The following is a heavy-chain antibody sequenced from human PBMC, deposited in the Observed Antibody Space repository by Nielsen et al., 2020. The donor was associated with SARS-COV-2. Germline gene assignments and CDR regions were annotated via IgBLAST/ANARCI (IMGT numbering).Heavy chain of an antibody. Sequence: GGSLRLSCAASGFTFSSYGIHWVRQAPGKGLEWVAVISYDGRNEYYTDSVKGRFTISRDNSKNTLYLQMNGLRAEDTAIYYCARDGRIGYGVYLDYWGQGTPVTVSS. CDR1: GFTFSSYG. D-gene: IGHD5-12*01. J-gene: IGHJ4*02. V-gene: IGHV3-33*05. CDR3: ARDGRIGYGVYLDY. CDR2: ISYDGRNE.